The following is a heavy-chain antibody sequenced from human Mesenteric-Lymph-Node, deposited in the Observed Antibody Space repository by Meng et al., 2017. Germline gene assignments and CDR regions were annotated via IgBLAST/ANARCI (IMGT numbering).Heavy chain of an antibody. CDR1: GGSVSSGSYY. D-gene: IGHD4-23*01. CDR3: ARTDYGGTSAAFDY. CDR2: IYYSGST. Sequence: ESLKISCTVSGGSVSSGSYYWSWIRQPPGKGLEWIGYIYYSGSTNYNPSLKSRVTISVDTSKNQFSLKLSSVTAADTAVYYCARTDYGGTSAAFDYWGQGTLVTVSS. J-gene: IGHJ4*02. V-gene: IGHV4-61*01.